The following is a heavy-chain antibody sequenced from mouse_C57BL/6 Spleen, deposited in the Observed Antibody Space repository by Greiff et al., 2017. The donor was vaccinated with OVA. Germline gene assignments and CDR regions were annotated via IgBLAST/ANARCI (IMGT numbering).Heavy chain of an antibody. V-gene: IGHV1-82*01. CDR1: GYAFSSSW. Sequence: VQLVESGPELVKPGASVKISCKASGYAFSSSWMNWVKQRPGKGLEWIGRIYPGDGDTNYNGKFKGKATLTADKSSSTAYMQLSSLTSEDSAVYFCARELRGSYFDYWGQGTTLTVSS. CDR2: IYPGDGDT. J-gene: IGHJ2*01. CDR3: ARELRGSYFDY. D-gene: IGHD1-1*01.